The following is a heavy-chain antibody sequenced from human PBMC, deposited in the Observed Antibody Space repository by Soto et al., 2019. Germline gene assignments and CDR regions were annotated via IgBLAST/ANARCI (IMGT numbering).Heavy chain of an antibody. Sequence: QVQLVQSGAEVKKPGASVKVSCKASGYTFTSYGISSVRQAPGQGLEWMGWISAYNGNTNYAQKLQGRVTMTTDTSTSTAYMELRSLRSDDTAVYYCARDNSRYSRRQGWFDPWGQGTLVTVSS. CDR1: GYTFTSYG. CDR3: ARDNSRYSRRQGWFDP. CDR2: ISAYNGNT. D-gene: IGHD6-13*01. J-gene: IGHJ5*02. V-gene: IGHV1-18*01.